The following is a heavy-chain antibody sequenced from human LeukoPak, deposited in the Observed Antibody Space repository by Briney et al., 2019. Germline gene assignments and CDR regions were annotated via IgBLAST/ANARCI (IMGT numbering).Heavy chain of an antibody. Sequence: ASVKVSCKASGYTFTSYYMHWVRQAPGQGLEWMGIINPSGGSTSYAQKFQGRVTMTRDTSISTAYMELSRLRSDDTAVYYCARDNNRSYCSGGSCYFYYYYMDVWGKGTTVTISS. J-gene: IGHJ6*03. V-gene: IGHV1-46*01. CDR3: ARDNNRSYCSGGSCYFYYYYMDV. CDR1: GYTFTSYY. CDR2: INPSGGST. D-gene: IGHD2-15*01.